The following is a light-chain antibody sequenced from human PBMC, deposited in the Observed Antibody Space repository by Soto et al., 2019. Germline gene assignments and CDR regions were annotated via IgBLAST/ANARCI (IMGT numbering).Light chain of an antibody. CDR3: SSYAGSNNYVV. CDR2: EVS. V-gene: IGLV2-8*01. CDR1: SSDVGGYNL. J-gene: IGLJ2*01. Sequence: QSALTQPPSASGSPGQSVTISCTGTSSDVGGYNLVSWYQQHPDKAPKLMIYEVSKRPSGIPDRFSGSKSGNTASLTVSGLQAEDEANYYCSSYAGSNNYVVFGGGTKLTVL.